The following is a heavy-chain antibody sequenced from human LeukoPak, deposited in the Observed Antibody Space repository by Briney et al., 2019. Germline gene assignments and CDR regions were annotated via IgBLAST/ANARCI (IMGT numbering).Heavy chain of an antibody. V-gene: IGHV3-53*01. CDR1: GFTVSSNY. J-gene: IGHJ4*02. D-gene: IGHD1-26*01. Sequence: GGSLRLSCAASGFTVSSNYMSWVRQAPGKGLEWVSVIYSGGSTYYADSVKGRFTISRDNSKNTLYLQMNSLRAEDTAVYYCARGESGSYYDYWGQGTLVTVSS. CDR2: IYSGGST. CDR3: ARGESGSYYDY.